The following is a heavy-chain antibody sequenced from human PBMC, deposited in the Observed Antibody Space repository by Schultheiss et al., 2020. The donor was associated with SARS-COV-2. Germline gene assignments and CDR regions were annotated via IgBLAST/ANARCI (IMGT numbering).Heavy chain of an antibody. CDR3: ARETIAAAGFDAFDI. V-gene: IGHV1-2*02. Sequence: ASVKVSCKASGYTFTGYYMHWVRQAPGQGLEWMGWINPNSGGTNYAQKFQGRVTMTRDTSISTAYMELSRLRSDDTAVYYCARETIAAAGFDAFDIWGQGTMVTVSS. CDR2: INPNSGGT. D-gene: IGHD6-13*01. CDR1: GYTFTGYY. J-gene: IGHJ3*02.